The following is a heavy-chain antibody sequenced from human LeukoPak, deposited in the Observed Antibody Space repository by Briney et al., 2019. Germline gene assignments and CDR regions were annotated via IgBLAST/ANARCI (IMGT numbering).Heavy chain of an antibody. CDR1: GFTFSSYW. D-gene: IGHD5-12*01. J-gene: IGHJ4*02. CDR2: IKHDGSEK. V-gene: IGHV3-7*01. CDR3: VKGRGGYVKYKTFDY. Sequence: PGGSLRLSCAASGFTFSSYWMSWVRQAPGKGLEWVANIKHDGSEKYYVASVKSRFTISKDNAKNSLFLQMNNLRGEDTAVYYCVKGRGGYVKYKTFDYWGQGTLVTVSS.